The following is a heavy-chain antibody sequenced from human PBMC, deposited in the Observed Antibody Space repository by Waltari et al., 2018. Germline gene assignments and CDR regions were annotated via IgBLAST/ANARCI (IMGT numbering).Heavy chain of an antibody. V-gene: IGHV3-7*01. J-gene: IGHJ4*02. Sequence: EVQLVESGGGLVQPGRSLRLSCATSGFTFSAFWMPRFRQAPGKGLEWVANINGDGSETYYADSVKGRFTISRDNAKNSVYLQMNSLRVEDTAVYYCATDRGPNTFDHWGQGTLVTVSS. CDR1: GFTFSAFW. CDR2: INGDGSET. CDR3: ATDRGPNTFDH.